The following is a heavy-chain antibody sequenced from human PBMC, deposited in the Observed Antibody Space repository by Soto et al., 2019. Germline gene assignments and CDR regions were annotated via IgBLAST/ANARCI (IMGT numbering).Heavy chain of an antibody. Sequence: SETLSLTCTVSGGSISSGGYYWSWIRQHPGKGLEWIGYIYYSGSTYYNPSLKSRVTISVDTSKNQFSLKLSSVTAADTAVYYCARDRGLGYCTNGVCSELDYWGQGTLVTVSS. CDR1: GGSISSGGYY. J-gene: IGHJ4*02. D-gene: IGHD2-8*01. CDR3: ARDRGLGYCTNGVCSELDY. V-gene: IGHV4-31*03. CDR2: IYYSGST.